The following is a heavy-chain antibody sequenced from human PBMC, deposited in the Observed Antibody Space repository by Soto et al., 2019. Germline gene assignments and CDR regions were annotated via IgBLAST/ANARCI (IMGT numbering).Heavy chain of an antibody. J-gene: IGHJ6*02. CDR1: GGTFSSYA. D-gene: IGHD6-6*01. Sequence: SVKVSCKASGGTFSSYAISWVRQAPGQGLEWMGGIIPIFGTANYAQKFQGRVTITADESTSTAYMELSSLRPEDTAVYYCASLGFGSSSLYYGMDVWGQGTTVTVSS. CDR2: IIPIFGTA. CDR3: ASLGFGSSSLYYGMDV. V-gene: IGHV1-69*13.